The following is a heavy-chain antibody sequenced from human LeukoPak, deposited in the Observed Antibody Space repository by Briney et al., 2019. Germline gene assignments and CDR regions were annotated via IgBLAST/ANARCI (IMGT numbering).Heavy chain of an antibody. V-gene: IGHV3-23*01. J-gene: IGHJ4*02. CDR1: GFTFSDYW. D-gene: IGHD5-24*01. Sequence: GGSLRLSCAASGFTFSDYWMSWVRQAPGKGLEWVSGISGSGGSTYYADSVKGRFTISRDNSKNTLYLQMNSLRAEDTAVYYCAKQHIREPLSYFDYWGQGTLVTVSS. CDR2: ISGSGGST. CDR3: AKQHIREPLSYFDY.